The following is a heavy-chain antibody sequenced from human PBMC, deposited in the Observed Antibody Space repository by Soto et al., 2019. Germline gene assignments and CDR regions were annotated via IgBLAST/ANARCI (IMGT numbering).Heavy chain of an antibody. D-gene: IGHD3-22*01. V-gene: IGHV2-26*01. J-gene: IGHJ4*02. CDR1: GFSLGNPRMG. CDR3: ARVYDSSGYEY. CDR2: IFSNDDK. Sequence: SGPTLVNPTETLTLTCTVSGFSLGNPRMGVSWIRQPPGKALEWPAHIFSNDDKSYRTSLKSRVTISKDTSKSQVVLTMTNMDPVDTGTYYCARVYDSSGYEYWGQGTLVTVS.